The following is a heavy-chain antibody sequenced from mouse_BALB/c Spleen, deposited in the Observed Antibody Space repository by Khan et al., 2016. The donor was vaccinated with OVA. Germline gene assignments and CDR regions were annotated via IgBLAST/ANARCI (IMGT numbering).Heavy chain of an antibody. Sequence: QLQESGPGLVKPSQSLSLTCTVPGYSITSDYAWNWIRQFPGNKLERVGYISYSGRTSYNPSLKSRIAITRDTSTNQFFLQLSSVTTEDTATXYCARMVTSTTVVATGFDHWGQGTTLPGSS. CDR1: GYSITSDYA. V-gene: IGHV3-2*02. CDR3: ARMVTSTTVVATGFDH. CDR2: ISYSGRT. J-gene: IGHJ2*01. D-gene: IGHD1-1*01.